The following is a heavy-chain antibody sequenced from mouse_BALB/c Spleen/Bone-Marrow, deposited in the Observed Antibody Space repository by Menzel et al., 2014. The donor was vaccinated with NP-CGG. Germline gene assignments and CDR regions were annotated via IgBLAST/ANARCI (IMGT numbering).Heavy chain of an antibody. CDR1: GYTFTSYV. D-gene: IGHD1-1*01. J-gene: IGHJ2*01. Sequence: VQLQQPGPELVKPGASVKMSCKASGYTFTSYVMHWVKQKPGQGLEWIGYSNPDNDGTKYNEKFKGKATLTSDKSSSTAYMELSSLTSENSAVYYCAREDYGSSPYYFDYWGQGTTLTVSS. CDR3: AREDYGSSPYYFDY. CDR2: SNPDNDGT. V-gene: IGHV1-14*01.